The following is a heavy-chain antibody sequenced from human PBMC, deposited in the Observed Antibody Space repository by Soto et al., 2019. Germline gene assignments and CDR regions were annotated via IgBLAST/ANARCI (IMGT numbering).Heavy chain of an antibody. CDR3: XXXXXGLSPWWYNWFDR. J-gene: IGHJ5*02. D-gene: IGHD2-8*02. Sequence: VQLLESGGGLVQPGGSLRLSCAASGFTFSSYAMNWVRQTPGEGLEWVSGISDSGGSPYYADSVKGRFTISRDNSKNTLYLQMDSLRAEDTGVYYXXXXXXGLSPWWYNWFDRWGQGTLVSVSS. CDR2: ISDSGGSP. V-gene: IGHV3-23*01. CDR1: GFTFSSYA.